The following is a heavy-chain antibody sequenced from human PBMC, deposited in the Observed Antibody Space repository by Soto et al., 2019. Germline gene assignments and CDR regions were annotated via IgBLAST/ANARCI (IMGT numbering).Heavy chain of an antibody. Sequence: EVQLVESGGGLVKPGGSLRLSCAASGFTFSNAWMNWVRQAPGKGLEWVGRIKSKTDSGTTDYAAPVKGRFTISRDDSKNPLYLQINSLKTDDTAVYYCTTDHPVDTAIVLYYYGMDVWGQGTTVTVSS. J-gene: IGHJ6*02. D-gene: IGHD5-18*01. CDR2: IKSKTDSGTT. CDR1: GFTFSNAW. V-gene: IGHV3-15*07. CDR3: TTDHPVDTAIVLYYYGMDV.